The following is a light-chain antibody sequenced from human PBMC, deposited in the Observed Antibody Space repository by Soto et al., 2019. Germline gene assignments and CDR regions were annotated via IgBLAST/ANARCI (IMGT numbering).Light chain of an antibody. CDR1: QSVNSN. V-gene: IGKV3-15*01. J-gene: IGKJ1*01. CDR2: GAS. CDR3: QQYNNWWT. Sequence: EIVMTQSPATLSVSPGERATLSCRASQSVNSNLAWYQQKPGQAPRLLISGASTRATGIPARFSGSGSETEFTLTLSSLPSEDFAVYYCQQYNNWWTFGQGTKVEMK.